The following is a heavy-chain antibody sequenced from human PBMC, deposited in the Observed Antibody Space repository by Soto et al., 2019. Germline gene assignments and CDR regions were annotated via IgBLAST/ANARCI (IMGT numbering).Heavy chain of an antibody. CDR2: ISGSGGST. D-gene: IGHD3-22*01. Sequence: EVQLLESGGGLVQPGGSLRLSCAASGFTFSSYAMSWVRQAPGKGLEWVSVISGSGGSTYYADSVKGRFTISRDNSKNTLYLQMNSLRAEDTAVYYCRGGSSGYYISDYWGQGTLVTVSS. CDR1: GFTFSSYA. J-gene: IGHJ4*02. V-gene: IGHV3-23*01. CDR3: RGGSSGYYISDY.